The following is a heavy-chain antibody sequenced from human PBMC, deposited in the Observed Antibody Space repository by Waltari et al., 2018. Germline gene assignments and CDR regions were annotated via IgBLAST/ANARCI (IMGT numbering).Heavy chain of an antibody. CDR1: GFTFSSYS. Sequence: EVQLVESGVGLVKPGGSLRLSCAASGFTFSSYSMNWVRQAPGQGLEWVSSISSSSSYIYYADSVKGRFTISRDNAKNSLYLQMNSLRAEDTAVYYCARAGYSSGRRDHYYYGMDVWGQGTTVTVSS. CDR2: ISSSSSYI. V-gene: IGHV3-21*01. CDR3: ARAGYSSGRRDHYYYGMDV. J-gene: IGHJ6*01. D-gene: IGHD6-19*01.